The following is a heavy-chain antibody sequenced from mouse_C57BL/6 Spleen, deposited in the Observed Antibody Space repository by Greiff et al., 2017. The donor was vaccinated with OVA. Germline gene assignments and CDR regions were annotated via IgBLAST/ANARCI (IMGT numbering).Heavy chain of an antibody. CDR3: ARDGSSSYYFDY. CDR1: GYSITSGYY. Sequence: EVKLQESGPGLVKPSQSLSLTCSVTGYSITSGYYWNWIRQFPGNKLEWMGYISYDGSNNYNPSLKNRISITRDTSKNQFFLKLNSVTTEDTATYYCARDGSSSYYFDYWGQGTTLTVSS. J-gene: IGHJ2*01. D-gene: IGHD1-1*01. CDR2: ISYDGSN. V-gene: IGHV3-6*01.